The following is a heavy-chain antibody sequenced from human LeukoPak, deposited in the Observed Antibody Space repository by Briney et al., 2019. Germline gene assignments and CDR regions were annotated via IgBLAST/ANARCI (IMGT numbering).Heavy chain of an antibody. V-gene: IGHV3-23*01. D-gene: IGHD4-17*01. J-gene: IGHJ4*02. Sequence: GSLRLSCVASGFAVRTFALSWVRQAPGKGLEWVSAISGSGGSTYYADSVKGRFTISRDNSKNTLYLQMNSLRAEGTAVYYCAKEFGDYGDYVFFYWGQGTLVTVSS. CDR3: AKEFGDYGDYVFFY. CDR2: ISGSGGST. CDR1: GFAVRTFA.